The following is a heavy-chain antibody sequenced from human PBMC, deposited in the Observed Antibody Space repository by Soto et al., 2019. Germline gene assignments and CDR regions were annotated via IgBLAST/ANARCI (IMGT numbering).Heavy chain of an antibody. CDR3: VDGEGRNGHDTRFNN. J-gene: IGHJ4*02. CDR1: TFTFRNYG. D-gene: IGHD5-12*01. CDR2: ISNDGTQQ. Sequence: QMQLVESGGDVVQPGRSLRLSCAASTFTFRNYGTHWVRQAPGKGLEWVADISNDGTQQWYADTVKGRFTVSRDNSKNTVYLQMNGLNTEDTAVYYSVDGEGRNGHDTRFNNWGQGTLVTVSS. V-gene: IGHV3-30*03.